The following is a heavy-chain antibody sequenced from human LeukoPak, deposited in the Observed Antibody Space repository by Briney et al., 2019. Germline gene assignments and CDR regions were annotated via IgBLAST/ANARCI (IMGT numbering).Heavy chain of an antibody. Sequence: SVKVSCKASGYTFTTYGISWVRQAPGQGLECMECISAYNGNTNYAQKLQGRVTMTTDTSANTAYMELRSLKSDDTAVYYCARDQVGYCSSTRCSRNFDYWGQGTLVTVSS. D-gene: IGHD2-2*01. CDR2: ISAYNGNT. CDR1: GYTFTTYG. CDR3: ARDQVGYCSSTRCSRNFDY. V-gene: IGHV1-18*01. J-gene: IGHJ4*02.